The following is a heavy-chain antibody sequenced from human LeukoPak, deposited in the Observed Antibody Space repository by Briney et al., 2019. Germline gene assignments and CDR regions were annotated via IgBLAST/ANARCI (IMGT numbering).Heavy chain of an antibody. D-gene: IGHD3-22*01. Sequence: GGSLRLSCAASGFTFSSYGIHWVRQAPGKGLEWVAFIRYDGSNKNYADSVKGRFTISRDNLQMNSLRAEDTALYYCAKSRGYYDSSDSHCFDYWGQGTLVTVSS. CDR3: AKSRGYYDSSDSHCFDY. J-gene: IGHJ4*02. V-gene: IGHV3-30*02. CDR2: IRYDGSNK. CDR1: GFTFSSYG.